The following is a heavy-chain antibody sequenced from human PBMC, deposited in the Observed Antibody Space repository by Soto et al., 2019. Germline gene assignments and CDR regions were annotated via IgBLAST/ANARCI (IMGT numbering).Heavy chain of an antibody. Sequence: QVQLQESGPGLVKPSQTLSLSCTLSGDSISSGNYYWGWIRHSPGKGLEWIAYINYSGSTYWNQSLRGRITMSVDXWKNQXSXXXXXXXXXXXXXXXXXXXXXXXXXXXXXYYVMDVWGQGTTVTVSS. V-gene: IGHV4-30-4*01. J-gene: IGHJ6*02. CDR1: GDSISSGNYY. CDR3: XXXXXXXXXXXXXYYVMDV. CDR2: INYSGST.